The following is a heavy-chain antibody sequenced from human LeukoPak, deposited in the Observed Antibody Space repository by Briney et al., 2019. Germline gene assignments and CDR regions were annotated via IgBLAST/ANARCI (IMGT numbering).Heavy chain of an antibody. D-gene: IGHD6-19*01. CDR2: IYYSGST. V-gene: IGHV4-39*01. Sequence: SETLSLTCTVSGGSISSRTYYWGWIRQPPGKGLEWIGSIYYSGSTYSNPSLKSRVTISVDTSKNQFSLKLTSVTAADTAVYSCARQKGGVAGLKYYFDYWGQGTLVTVSS. J-gene: IGHJ4*02. CDR3: ARQKGGVAGLKYYFDY. CDR1: GGSISSRTYY.